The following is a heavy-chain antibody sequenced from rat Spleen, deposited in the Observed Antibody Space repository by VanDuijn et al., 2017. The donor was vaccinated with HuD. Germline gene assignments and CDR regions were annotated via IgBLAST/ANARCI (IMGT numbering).Heavy chain of an antibody. CDR1: GFTFSDYY. CDR3: ARLGGKYSSYNYLDN. CDR2: ITAGGDDT. D-gene: IGHD1-2*01. Sequence: EVQLVESGGGLVQPGRSLKLSCEASGFTFSDYYMAWVRQAPTKGLEWVASITAGGDDTYYLDSVKGRFAISRDNAKSTLYLQMNSLRSEDTATYYCARLGGKYSSYNYLDNWGQGDMVTVSS. V-gene: IGHV5-25*01. J-gene: IGHJ2*01.